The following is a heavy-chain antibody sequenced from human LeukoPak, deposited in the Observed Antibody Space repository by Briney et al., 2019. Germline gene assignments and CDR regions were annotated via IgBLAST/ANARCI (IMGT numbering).Heavy chain of an antibody. D-gene: IGHD3-9*01. Sequence: GASVKVSCKASGYTFTSYAMHWVRQAPGQRLEWMGWINAGNGNTKYSQKFQGRVTITRDTSASTAYMELSSLRSEDTAVYYCARGELRSVDWLLSPQNSAEYFQHWGQGTLVTVSS. CDR1: GYTFTSYA. CDR3: ARGELRSVDWLLSPQNSAEYFQH. J-gene: IGHJ1*01. CDR2: INAGNGNT. V-gene: IGHV1-3*01.